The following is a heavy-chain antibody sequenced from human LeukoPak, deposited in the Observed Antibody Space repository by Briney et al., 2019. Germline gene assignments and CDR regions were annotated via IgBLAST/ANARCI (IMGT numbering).Heavy chain of an antibody. Sequence: GGSLRLSCAASGFTFSSYSMNWIRQAPGKGLEWVSSISSSTSYIYYADSVKGRFTISKDNAKNSLYLQMNSLRAEDAAVYYCARAGGSTVSHSDYWGQGTLVTVSS. D-gene: IGHD4-17*01. CDR3: ARAGGSTVSHSDY. V-gene: IGHV3-21*01. J-gene: IGHJ4*02. CDR1: GFTFSSYS. CDR2: ISSSTSYI.